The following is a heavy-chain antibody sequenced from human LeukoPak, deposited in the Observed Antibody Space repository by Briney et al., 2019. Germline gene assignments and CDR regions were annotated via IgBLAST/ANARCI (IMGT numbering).Heavy chain of an antibody. V-gene: IGHV4-59*08. CDR1: GGSISSYY. D-gene: IGHD5-18*01. J-gene: IGHJ6*02. Sequence: SETLSLTCTVSGGSISSYYWSWIRQPPGRGLEWIGYIYYSGSTNYNPSLKSRVTISVDTSKNQFSLKLSSVTAADTAMYYCARLSDGYSYAYYYYGMDVWGQGTTVTVSS. CDR3: ARLSDGYSYAYYYYGMDV. CDR2: IYYSGST.